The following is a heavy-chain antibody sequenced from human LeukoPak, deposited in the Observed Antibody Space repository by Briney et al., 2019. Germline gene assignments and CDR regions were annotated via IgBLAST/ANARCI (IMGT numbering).Heavy chain of an antibody. CDR3: ATIRSDY. CDR2: MNPKNGVT. V-gene: IGHV1-2*02. D-gene: IGHD3-10*01. CDR1: GYTFTDNL. Sequence: ASVKVSCKASGYTFTDNLLHWVRQAPGQGLEWMGWMNPKNGVTYYKQKFQGRVTMTRDTSISTAYMDLSGLASDDMAVYYCATIRSDYWGQGTLVTVSS. J-gene: IGHJ4*02.